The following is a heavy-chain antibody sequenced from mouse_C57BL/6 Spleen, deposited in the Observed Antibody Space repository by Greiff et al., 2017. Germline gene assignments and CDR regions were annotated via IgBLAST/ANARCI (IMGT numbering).Heavy chain of an antibody. Sequence: EVQLQQSGPELVKPGASVKISCKASGYSFTGYYMNWVKQSPEKSLEWIGEINPSTGGTTYNQKFKAKATLTVDKSSSTAYMQLKSLTSEDSAVYYCAREGYDYDGYYAMDYWGQGTSVTVSS. D-gene: IGHD2-4*01. CDR3: AREGYDYDGYYAMDY. J-gene: IGHJ4*01. CDR2: INPSTGGT. V-gene: IGHV1-42*01. CDR1: GYSFTGYY.